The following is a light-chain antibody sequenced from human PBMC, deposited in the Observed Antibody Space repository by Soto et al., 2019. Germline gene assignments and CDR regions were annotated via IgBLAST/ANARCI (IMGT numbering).Light chain of an antibody. CDR3: QQRSAWPSIP. V-gene: IGKV3-11*01. CDR2: DAS. CDR1: QSVSTY. Sequence: TLSLSPGERATPSCRASQSVSTYLAWYQQKPGQAPRLLIHDASNRATGIPARFSGSGSRTDFTLTISSLEPEDFAVYYCQQRSAWPSIPFGQRTR. J-gene: IGKJ5*01.